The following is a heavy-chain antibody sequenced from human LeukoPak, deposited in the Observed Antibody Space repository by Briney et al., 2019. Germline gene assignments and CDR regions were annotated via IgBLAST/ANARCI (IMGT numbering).Heavy chain of an antibody. Sequence: ASVKVSCKVSGYTLTELSMHWVRQAPGQGLEWMGIINPSGGSTSYAQKFQGRVTMTRDTSTSTVYMELSSLRSEDTAVYYCARDLGPHWGQGTLVTVSS. J-gene: IGHJ4*02. D-gene: IGHD3-10*01. V-gene: IGHV1-46*01. CDR3: ARDLGPH. CDR2: INPSGGST. CDR1: GYTLTELS.